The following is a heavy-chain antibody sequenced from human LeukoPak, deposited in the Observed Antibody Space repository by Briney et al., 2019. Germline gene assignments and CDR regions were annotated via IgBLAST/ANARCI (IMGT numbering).Heavy chain of an antibody. Sequence: ASVKVSCKASGGTFSSYAISWVRQAPGQGLEWMGGIIPIFGTANYAQKFQGRVTMTRDTSISTAYMELSRLRSDDTAVYYCARSIQLWDKFDDYWGQGTLVTVSS. CDR2: IIPIFGTA. CDR1: GGTFSSYA. D-gene: IGHD5-18*01. J-gene: IGHJ4*02. V-gene: IGHV1-69*05. CDR3: ARSIQLWDKFDDY.